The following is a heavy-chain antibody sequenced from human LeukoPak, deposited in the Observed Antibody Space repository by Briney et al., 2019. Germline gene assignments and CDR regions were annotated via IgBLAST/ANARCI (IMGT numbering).Heavy chain of an antibody. Sequence: PGGSLRLSCAASGFXFSSDGISWVRQAPGKGLEWVSSISASGGGTVYADSVKGRVTISRDNSKNTLYLQMNSLRAEDTAVYSCAKNLLGSGAYSWYFDLWGRGTLVTVSS. CDR1: GFXFSSDG. D-gene: IGHD1-26*01. V-gene: IGHV3-23*01. J-gene: IGHJ2*01. CDR2: ISASGGGT. CDR3: AKNLLGSGAYSWYFDL.